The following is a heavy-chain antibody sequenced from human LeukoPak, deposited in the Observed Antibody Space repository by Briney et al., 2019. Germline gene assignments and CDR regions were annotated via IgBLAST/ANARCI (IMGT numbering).Heavy chain of an antibody. D-gene: IGHD1-26*01. CDR1: GFTFSSYW. V-gene: IGHV3-74*01. J-gene: IGHJ3*02. CDR3: ARMEWELLGDAFDI. Sequence: GGSLRLSCAASGFTFSSYWMHWVRQAPRKGLVWVSLINTDGSSTSYADSVKGRFTISRDNAKNTLYLQMNSLRAEDTAVYYCARMEWELLGDAFDIWGQGTMVTVSS. CDR2: INTDGSST.